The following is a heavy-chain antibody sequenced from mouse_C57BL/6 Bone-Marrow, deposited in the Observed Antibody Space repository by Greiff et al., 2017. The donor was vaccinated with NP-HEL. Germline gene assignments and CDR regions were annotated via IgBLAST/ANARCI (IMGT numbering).Heavy chain of an antibody. D-gene: IGHD2-4*01. Sequence: ESGPGLVKPSQSLSLTCSVPGYSITSGYYWNWIRQFPGNKLEWMGYISYDGSNNYNPSLKNRISITRDTSKNQFFLKLNSVTTEDTATYYCARKDYDPSWFAYWGQGTLVTVSA. CDR2: ISYDGSN. CDR1: GYSITSGYY. V-gene: IGHV3-6*01. J-gene: IGHJ3*01. CDR3: ARKDYDPSWFAY.